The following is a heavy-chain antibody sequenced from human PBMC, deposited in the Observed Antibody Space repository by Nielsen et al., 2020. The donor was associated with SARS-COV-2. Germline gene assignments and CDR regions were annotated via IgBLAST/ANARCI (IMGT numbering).Heavy chain of an antibody. Sequence: GESLKISCAASGFAFSSYAMTWVRQAPGKGLEWVSIIYSGANSIYYADSVKGRFTLSRDNSKNTLYLQMNSLRAEDTAVYYCAKAGFAARFLDYWGQGTLVTVSS. D-gene: IGHD6-6*01. CDR3: AKAGFAARFLDY. CDR1: GFAFSSYA. CDR2: IYSGANSI. J-gene: IGHJ4*02. V-gene: IGHV3-23*03.